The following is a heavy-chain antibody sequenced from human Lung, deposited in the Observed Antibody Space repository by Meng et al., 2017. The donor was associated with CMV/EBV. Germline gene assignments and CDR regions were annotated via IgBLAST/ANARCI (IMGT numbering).Heavy chain of an antibody. V-gene: IGHV3-66*02. Sequence: GESLKISCTASGFPVSTNYMNWVRQAPGKGLEWVSFIYSDTSTYYGDSVKGRFTISRDNSKNTVHLQMNSLRTEDTAIYYCARDGMRFSFDIWGQGTMVTVSS. J-gene: IGHJ3*02. CDR2: IYSDTST. CDR1: GFPVSTNY. CDR3: ARDGMRFSFDI. D-gene: IGHD3-3*01.